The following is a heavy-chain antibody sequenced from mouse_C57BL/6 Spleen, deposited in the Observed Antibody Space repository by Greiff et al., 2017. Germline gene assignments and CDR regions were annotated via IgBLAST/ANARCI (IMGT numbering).Heavy chain of an antibody. J-gene: IGHJ1*03. CDR2: INPSTGGT. V-gene: IGHV1-42*01. CDR3: ARVTTVDWYFDV. Sequence: EVKLVESGPELVKPGASVKISCKASGYSFTGYYMNWVKQSPEKSLEWIGEINPSTGGTTYNQKFKAKATLTVDKSSSTAYMQLKSLTSEDSAVYYCARVTTVDWYFDVWGTGTTVTVSS. CDR1: GYSFTGYY. D-gene: IGHD1-1*01.